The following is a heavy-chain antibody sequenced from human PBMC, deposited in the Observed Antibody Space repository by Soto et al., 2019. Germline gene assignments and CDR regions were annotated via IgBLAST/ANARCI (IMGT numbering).Heavy chain of an antibody. CDR1: GYTFTSYG. J-gene: IGHJ4*02. D-gene: IGHD3-9*01. CDR3: ARNPLRYDILTGYYTGYYFDY. CDR2: ISAYNGNT. Sequence: ASVKVSCKASGYTFTSYGISWVRQAPGQGLEWMGWISAYNGNTNYAQKLQDRVTMTTDTSTSTAYMELRSLRSDGTAVYYCARNPLRYDILTGYYTGYYFDYWGQGTLVTVSS. V-gene: IGHV1-18*01.